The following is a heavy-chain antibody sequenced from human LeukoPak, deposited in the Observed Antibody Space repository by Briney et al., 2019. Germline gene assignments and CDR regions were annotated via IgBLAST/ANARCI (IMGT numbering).Heavy chain of an antibody. Sequence: GGSLRLSCAASGFTFSSYAMHWVRQAPGKGLEWVAVISYDGSNKYYADSVKGRFTISRDNSKSTLYLQMNSLRAEDTAVYYCARDPLRYFDWSSLRAYFDYWGQGTLVTVSS. CDR3: ARDPLRYFDWSSLRAYFDY. CDR2: ISYDGSNK. J-gene: IGHJ4*02. D-gene: IGHD3-9*01. CDR1: GFTFSSYA. V-gene: IGHV3-30*04.